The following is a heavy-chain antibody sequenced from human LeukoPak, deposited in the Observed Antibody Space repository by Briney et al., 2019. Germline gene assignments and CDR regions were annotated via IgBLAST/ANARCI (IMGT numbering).Heavy chain of an antibody. J-gene: IGHJ4*02. CDR3: ARDSLKVGTYYFDY. D-gene: IGHD2-21*02. Sequence: GGSLRLSCAASGFTFSSYAMSWVRQAPGKGLEWVSAISGSGGSTYYADSVKGRFTISRDNSKNTLYLQMNSLRAEDTAVYYCARDSLKVGTYYFDYWGQGTLVTVSS. V-gene: IGHV3-23*01. CDR1: GFTFSSYA. CDR2: ISGSGGST.